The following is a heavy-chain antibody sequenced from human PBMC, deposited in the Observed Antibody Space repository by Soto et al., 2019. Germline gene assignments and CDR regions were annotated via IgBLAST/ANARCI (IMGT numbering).Heavy chain of an antibody. Sequence: SETLSLTCAVYGGSFSGYYWSWLRQPPGKGLEWIGEINHSGSTNYNPSLKSRVTISVDTSKNQFSLKLSSVTAADTAVYYCAGATSAAALYGMDVWGQGTTVTVSS. CDR2: INHSGST. J-gene: IGHJ6*02. CDR1: GGSFSGYY. CDR3: AGATSAAALYGMDV. D-gene: IGHD6-13*01. V-gene: IGHV4-34*01.